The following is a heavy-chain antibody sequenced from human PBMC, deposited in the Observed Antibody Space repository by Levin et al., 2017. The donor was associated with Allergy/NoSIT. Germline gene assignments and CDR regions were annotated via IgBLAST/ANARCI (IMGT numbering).Heavy chain of an antibody. D-gene: IGHD1-26*01. V-gene: IGHV3-11*01. CDR2: MSSSGNTI. J-gene: IGHJ4*02. Sequence: GESLKISCAASGFTFSDYYMSWIRQAPGKGLEWVSYMSSSGNTIYYADSVKGRFTISRDNAKNSLYLQMNSLRAEDTAVYYCARRGRVGATPFDYWGQGTLVTVSS. CDR3: ARRGRVGATPFDY. CDR1: GFTFSDYY.